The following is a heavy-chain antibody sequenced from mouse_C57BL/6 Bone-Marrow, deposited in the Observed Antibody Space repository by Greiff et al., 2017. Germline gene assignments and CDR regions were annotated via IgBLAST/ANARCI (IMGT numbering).Heavy chain of an antibody. CDR3: ARPNYRNYGEVDV. Sequence: QVQLQQPGAELVKPGASVKLSCKASGYTFTSYWITWVKQRPGQGLEWIGDIYPGSGSTNYNEKFKSKATLTVDTSSSTAYMQLSSLTSEDSAVYYCARPNYRNYGEVDVWGTGTTVTVSS. J-gene: IGHJ1*03. CDR1: GYTFTSYW. V-gene: IGHV1-55*01. CDR2: IYPGSGST. D-gene: IGHD2-5*01.